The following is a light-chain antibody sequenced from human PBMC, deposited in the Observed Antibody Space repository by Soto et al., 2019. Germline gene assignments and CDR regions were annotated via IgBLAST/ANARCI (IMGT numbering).Light chain of an antibody. Sequence: GESVTITCRASQVISTSLAWYQVKPGKAPKLLIYAASSLQSGVPSRFSGSGSGTDFTLTISSLQPEDFATYYCQQSYSTFITFGQGTRLEIK. CDR2: AAS. CDR1: QVISTS. V-gene: IGKV1-39*01. J-gene: IGKJ5*01. CDR3: QQSYSTFIT.